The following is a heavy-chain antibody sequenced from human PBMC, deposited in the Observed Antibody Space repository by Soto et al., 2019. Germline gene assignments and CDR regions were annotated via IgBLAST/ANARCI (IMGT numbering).Heavy chain of an antibody. D-gene: IGHD2-2*01. V-gene: IGHV3-74*01. J-gene: IGHJ4*02. CDR2: IDSDGSST. CDR3: ASLSAPVDH. CDR1: GFTW. Sequence: EVQLVESGGGLIQPGGSVRLSCAASGFTWMHWVRQRPGKGMEWVSEIDSDGSSTDYADSVKGRFTVSRDNAQNSLFLQMNSLRAEDTAVYYCASLSAPVDHWGQVILVTVSS.